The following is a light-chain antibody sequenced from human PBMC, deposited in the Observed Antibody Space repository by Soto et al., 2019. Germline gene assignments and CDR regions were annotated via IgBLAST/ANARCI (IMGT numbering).Light chain of an antibody. V-gene: IGLV7-46*01. J-gene: IGLJ1*01. CDR1: TGPVTSGHY. CDR2: DAI. CDR3: MLYYSDSDDYV. Sequence: QAVVTQEPSLTVSPGGTVPLTCGSSTGPVTSGHYPYWFQQKPGQAPRTLIYDAINKHSSTPARFSGSLLGGKAALTLSYAQPEDEADYYCMLYYSDSDDYVFGPGTKLTVL.